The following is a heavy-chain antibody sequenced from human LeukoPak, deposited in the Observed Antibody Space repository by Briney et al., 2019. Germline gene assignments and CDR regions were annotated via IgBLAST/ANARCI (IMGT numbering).Heavy chain of an antibody. V-gene: IGHV4-59*01. D-gene: IGHD2-15*01. J-gene: IGHJ4*02. CDR1: RGSISSYY. Sequence: SETLSLTCTVSRGSISSYYWSWIRQPPGKRLEWIGYIYYSGNTNYNPSLKSRVTISVDTSRNQFSLNLSSVTAADTAIYYCARHFCSGDNCYYFDYWGRGTLVTVSS. CDR3: ARHFCSGDNCYYFDY. CDR2: IYYSGNT.